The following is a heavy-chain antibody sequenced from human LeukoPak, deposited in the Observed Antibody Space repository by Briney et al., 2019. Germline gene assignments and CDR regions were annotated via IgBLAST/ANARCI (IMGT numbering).Heavy chain of an antibody. CDR2: IGGRDSGT. CDR3: AKWGDYDILTGYYDSDY. D-gene: IGHD3-9*01. CDR1: GFIFSNYA. J-gene: IGHJ4*02. V-gene: IGHV3-23*01. Sequence: GASLRLSCAASGFIFSNYAMSWVRQAPGKGLEWVSAIGGRDSGTYYADSVGGRFTVSRDDPRNTLYLQMNTLRAEDTAVYYCAKWGDYDILTGYYDSDYWGQGTLVTVSS.